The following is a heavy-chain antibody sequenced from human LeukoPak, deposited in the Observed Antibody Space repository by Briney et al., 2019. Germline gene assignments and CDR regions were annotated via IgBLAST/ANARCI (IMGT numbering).Heavy chain of an antibody. D-gene: IGHD3-3*01. Sequence: GGSLRLSCAASGVTFSSYWMSWVRQAPGKGPEWVSSISSISTYTHYADSVKGRFTISRDNAKNSLYLQMNSLRAEDTAVYYCTRTHIAQYDFWTASLWGQGTLVTVSS. V-gene: IGHV3-21*01. CDR2: ISSISTYT. J-gene: IGHJ4*02. CDR1: GVTFSSYW. CDR3: TRTHIAQYDFWTASL.